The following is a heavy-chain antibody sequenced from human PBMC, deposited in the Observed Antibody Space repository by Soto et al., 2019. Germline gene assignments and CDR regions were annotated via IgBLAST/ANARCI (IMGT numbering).Heavy chain of an antibody. Sequence: GESLKISCKGSGYSFTSYWISWVRQMPGKGLEWMGRIDPSDSYTNYSPSFQGHVTISADKSISTAYLQWSSLKASDTAMYYCARHQHLVTFSAYYYYGMDVWGQGTTVTVS. V-gene: IGHV5-10-1*01. CDR2: IDPSDSYT. CDR3: ARHQHLVTFSAYYYYGMDV. D-gene: IGHD6-13*01. J-gene: IGHJ6*02. CDR1: GYSFTSYW.